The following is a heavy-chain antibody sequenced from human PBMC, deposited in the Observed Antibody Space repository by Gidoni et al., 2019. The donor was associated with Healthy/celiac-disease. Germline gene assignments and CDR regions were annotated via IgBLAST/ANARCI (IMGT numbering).Heavy chain of an antibody. CDR2: INPNSGGT. D-gene: IGHD3-10*01. CDR3: ARVRAYYGSGSYPYYFDY. Sequence: QVQLVQSGAEVKKPGASVKVPCKASGYTFTGYYLHWVRQAPGQGLEWMGWINPNSGGTNYAQKFQGWVTMTRDTSISTAYMELSRLRSDDTAVYYCARVRAYYGSGSYPYYFDYWGQGTLVTVSS. V-gene: IGHV1-2*04. CDR1: GYTFTGYY. J-gene: IGHJ4*02.